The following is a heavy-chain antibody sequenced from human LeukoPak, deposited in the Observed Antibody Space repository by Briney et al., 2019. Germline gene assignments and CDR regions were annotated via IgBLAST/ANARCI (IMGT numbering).Heavy chain of an antibody. D-gene: IGHD1-14*01. CDR3: AKNRESYYFDY. CDR1: GFTFSSYG. Sequence: GGSLRLSCAASGFTFSSYGMHWVRQAPGKGLEWVAVISYDGSNKYYADSVEGGFTISRDNSKNTLYLQMNSLRAEDTAVYYCAKNRESYYFDYWGQGTLVTVSS. J-gene: IGHJ4*02. CDR2: ISYDGSNK. V-gene: IGHV3-30*18.